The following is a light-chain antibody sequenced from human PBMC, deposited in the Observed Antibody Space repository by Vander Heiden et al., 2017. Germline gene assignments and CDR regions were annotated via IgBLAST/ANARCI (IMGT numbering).Light chain of an antibody. V-gene: IGLV2-11*01. CDR1: SSDAGGSKS. CDR2: DVA. J-gene: IGLJ1*01. Sequence: QSELTQPRSLSGPPGQSVTTSSTGSSSDAGGSKSVSWYKQHPGKATKLMIYDVAHRPSCVPDRFSGSKSGNTASLTISVLQAEDEADYYCFSYAVSYVYVFGTGTTVTVL. CDR3: FSYAVSYVYV.